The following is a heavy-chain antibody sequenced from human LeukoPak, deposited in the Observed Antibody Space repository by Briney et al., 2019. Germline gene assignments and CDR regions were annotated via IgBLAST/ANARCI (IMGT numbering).Heavy chain of an antibody. D-gene: IGHD3-16*01. J-gene: IGHJ3*02. CDR3: AKSWTYDGAFDI. Sequence: GGSLRLSCAASGFTFDDYAMHWVRQAPGKGLEWVSGISWNSGSIGYADSVKGRLTISRDNAKNSLYLQMNSLRAEDTALYYCAKSWTYDGAFDIWGQGTMVTVSS. V-gene: IGHV3-9*01. CDR2: ISWNSGSI. CDR1: GFTFDDYA.